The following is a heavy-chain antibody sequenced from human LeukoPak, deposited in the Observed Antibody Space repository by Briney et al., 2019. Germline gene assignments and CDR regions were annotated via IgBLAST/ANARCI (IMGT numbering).Heavy chain of an antibody. J-gene: IGHJ4*02. V-gene: IGHV1-46*03. D-gene: IGHD3-10*01. CDR3: ARHGSGRYYPAEGRVDY. CDR2: IIPSVGGT. Sequence: ASVKVSCKAFGYGFTSYYIHWVRQAPGQGLEWMGIIIPSVGGTTYARKFQGRVTMTRDTSTSTVYMELSSLRSEDTAVYYCARHGSGRYYPAEGRVDYWGQGTLVTVSS. CDR1: GYGFTSYY.